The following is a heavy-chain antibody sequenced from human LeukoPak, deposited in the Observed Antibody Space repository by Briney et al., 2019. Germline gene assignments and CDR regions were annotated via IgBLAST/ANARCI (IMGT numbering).Heavy chain of an antibody. CDR1: GGSISSYY. V-gene: IGHV4-4*09. CDR2: IYTSGST. D-gene: IGHD6-6*01. Sequence: SETLSLTCTVSGGSISSYYWSWIRLPPGKGLEWIGYIYTSGSTNYNPSLKSRVTISVDTSKNQFSLKLSSVTAADTAVYYCARRYSSSLGDYFHYWGQGTLVTVSS. CDR3: ARRYSSSLGDYFHY. J-gene: IGHJ4*02.